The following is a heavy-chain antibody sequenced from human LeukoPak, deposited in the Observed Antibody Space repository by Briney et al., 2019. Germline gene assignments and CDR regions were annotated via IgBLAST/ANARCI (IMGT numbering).Heavy chain of an antibody. Sequence: SETLSLTCTVSGGSISSSSYYWGWIRQPPGKGLEWIGSIYYSGGTYYNPSLKSRVTISVDTSKNQFSLKLSSVTAADTAVYYCARRDWGATTGYFDYWGQGTLVTVSS. D-gene: IGHD1-26*01. CDR2: IYYSGGT. CDR1: GGSISSSSYY. CDR3: ARRDWGATTGYFDY. V-gene: IGHV4-39*01. J-gene: IGHJ4*02.